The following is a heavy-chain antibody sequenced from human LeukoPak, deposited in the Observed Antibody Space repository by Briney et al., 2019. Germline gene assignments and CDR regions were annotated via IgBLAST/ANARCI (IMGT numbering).Heavy chain of an antibody. V-gene: IGHV1-69*01. CDR1: GGTFSSYA. CDR3: AREVRFLESPVNWFDP. CDR2: IIPIFGTA. J-gene: IGHJ5*02. D-gene: IGHD3-3*01. Sequence: GASVKVSCKASGGTFSSYAISWVGPAPGQGLAWMGGIIPIFGTANYAQKFQGRVTITADESTSTAYMELSSLRSEDTAVYYCAREVRFLESPVNWFDPWGQGTLVTVSS.